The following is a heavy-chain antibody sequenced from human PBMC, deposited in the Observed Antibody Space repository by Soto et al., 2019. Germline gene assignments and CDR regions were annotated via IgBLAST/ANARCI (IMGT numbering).Heavy chain of an antibody. D-gene: IGHD3-16*01. CDR2: IIPIFGTA. V-gene: IGHV1-69*01. CDR1: GGTFTSYA. J-gene: IGHJ6*02. Sequence: QVQLVQSGAEVKKPGSSVKVSCKASGGTFTSYAISWVRQAPGQGLEWMGGIIPIFGTANYAQKFQGRVTITADESTSTAYMEQSSLSSEDTAVYYCARGGEYPYYYYYGMDVWGQGTTVTVSS. CDR3: ARGGEYPYYYYYGMDV.